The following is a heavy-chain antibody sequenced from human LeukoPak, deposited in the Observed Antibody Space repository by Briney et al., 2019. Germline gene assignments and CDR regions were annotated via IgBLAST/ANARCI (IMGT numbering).Heavy chain of an antibody. J-gene: IGHJ3*02. CDR3: ARESSIAARLGAFDI. CDR2: IYYSGST. D-gene: IGHD6-6*01. CDR1: GGSISSYY. Sequence: SETLSLTCTVSGGSISSYYWSWIRQPPGKGLEWIGYIYYSGSTNYNPSLKSRVTISVDTPKNQFSLKLSSVTAADTAVYYCARESSIAARLGAFDIWGQGTMVTISS. V-gene: IGHV4-59*13.